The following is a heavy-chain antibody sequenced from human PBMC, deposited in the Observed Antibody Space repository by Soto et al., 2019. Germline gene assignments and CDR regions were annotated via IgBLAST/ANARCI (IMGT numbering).Heavy chain of an antibody. Sequence: EVQLVESGGDLVQPGGFLRLSCATSGFTFSRYWMHWVRQVPGKGLVWVSRINSDGSSISYSDSVKGRFTTSRDNAKNKLYLQMNSLRVEASAVYYCARLPVDTVTSLDYWGQGTLVTVSS. J-gene: IGHJ4*02. D-gene: IGHD5-18*01. CDR3: ARLPVDTVTSLDY. CDR1: GFTFSRYW. V-gene: IGHV3-74*01. CDR2: INSDGSSI.